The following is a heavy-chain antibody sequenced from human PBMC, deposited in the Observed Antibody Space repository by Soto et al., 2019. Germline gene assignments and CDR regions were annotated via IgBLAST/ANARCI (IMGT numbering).Heavy chain of an antibody. D-gene: IGHD3-3*01. Sequence: SQTLSLPCAISGDSVSSNSAAWNWIRQSPSRGLEWLGRTYYRSKWYNDYAVSVKSRITINPDTSKNQFSLQLNSVTPEDTAVYYCARDLETRIGSGYYFYYMDVWGKGTTVTVSS. CDR1: GDSVSSNSAA. V-gene: IGHV6-1*01. CDR3: ARDLETRIGSGYYFYYMDV. J-gene: IGHJ6*03. CDR2: TYYRSKWYN.